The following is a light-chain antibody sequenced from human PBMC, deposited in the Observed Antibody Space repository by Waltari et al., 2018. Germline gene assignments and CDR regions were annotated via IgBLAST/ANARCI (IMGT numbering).Light chain of an antibody. V-gene: IGKV3D-15*01. Sequence: EIVMTQSPATLSMSPGESATLSCRASQSLNSAFAGYQQKPGQAPSLLIYSTSTRATGTAARFSGSGSGTEFTLTISSLHSEDFAIYYCQQYNYWPWTFGQGTRVEIK. J-gene: IGKJ1*01. CDR3: QQYNYWPWT. CDR1: QSLNSA. CDR2: STS.